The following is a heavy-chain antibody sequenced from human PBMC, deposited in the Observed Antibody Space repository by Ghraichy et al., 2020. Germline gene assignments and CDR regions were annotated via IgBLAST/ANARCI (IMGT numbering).Heavy chain of an antibody. CDR2: IKPDGSDK. D-gene: IGHD3-3*01. CDR3: ARLNGFTTIYGY. V-gene: IGHV3-7*03. J-gene: IGHJ4*02. Sequence: GESLNISCAASGFTFSYYWMSWVRKAPGKGLEWVASIKPDGSDKYYVDSVRGRFTISRDNAKNSLYLQMNSLRAEDTAVYYGARLNGFTTIYGYWGQGTLVTVSS. CDR1: GFTFSYYW.